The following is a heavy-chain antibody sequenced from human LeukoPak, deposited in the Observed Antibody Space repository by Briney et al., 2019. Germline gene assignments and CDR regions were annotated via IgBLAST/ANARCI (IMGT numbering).Heavy chain of an antibody. Sequence: GGSLRLSCAASGVTLTNYWMHWVRQAPGQGLVWVSRVNSDGSSTEYADSVKGRFTISRDNSKNTLYLQMNSLRPEDTAVYYCATDHGFHYGAYFDYWGQGTLVTVSS. CDR1: GVTLTNYW. CDR2: VNSDGSST. CDR3: ATDHGFHYGAYFDY. D-gene: IGHD4-17*01. V-gene: IGHV3-74*03. J-gene: IGHJ4*02.